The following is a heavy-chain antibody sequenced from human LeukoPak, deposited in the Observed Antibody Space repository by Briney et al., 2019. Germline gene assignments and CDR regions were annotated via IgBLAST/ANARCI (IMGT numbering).Heavy chain of an antibody. CDR1: GFTFDDYA. J-gene: IGHJ4*02. CDR3: AQDTPSTG. Sequence: PGGTLRLSCAASGFTFDDYAMHWVRQAPGKGLEWVSLISGDGGSTYYADSVKGRFTISRDNSKNSLYLQLNSLRTEDTALYYCAQDTPSTGWGQGTLVTVSS. V-gene: IGHV3-43*02. CDR2: ISGDGGST.